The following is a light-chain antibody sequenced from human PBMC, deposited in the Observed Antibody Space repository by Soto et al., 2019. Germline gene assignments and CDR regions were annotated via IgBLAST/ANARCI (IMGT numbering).Light chain of an antibody. CDR1: QTISGNY. CDR2: GAS. V-gene: IGKV3-20*01. Sequence: LVLTQSPGSLSLSVGERATFSGRASQTISGNYLAWYKQKPGQAPRLLLFGASSRATGVPDRFSGSGSGTDFTLTLTRLEPEDSAVYYGQHYGNSLITFGQGTRLEIK. CDR3: QHYGNSLIT. J-gene: IGKJ5*01.